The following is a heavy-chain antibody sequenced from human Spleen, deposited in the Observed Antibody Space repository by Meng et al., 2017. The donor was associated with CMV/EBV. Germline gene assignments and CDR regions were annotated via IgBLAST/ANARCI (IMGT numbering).Heavy chain of an antibody. CDR2: ISSSGSTI. CDR3: ARKTGDDSGLTGGMDV. CDR1: GFTFSSYE. Sequence: GESLKISCAASGFTFSSYEMNWVRQAPGKGLEWVSYISSSGSTIYYADSVKGRFTISRDNAKNSLYLQMNSLRAEDTAVYYCARKTGDDSGLTGGMDVWGQGTTVTVSS. V-gene: IGHV3-48*03. J-gene: IGHJ6*02. D-gene: IGHD3-22*01.